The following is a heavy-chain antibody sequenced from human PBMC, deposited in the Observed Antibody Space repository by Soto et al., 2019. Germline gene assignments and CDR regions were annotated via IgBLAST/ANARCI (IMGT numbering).Heavy chain of an antibody. D-gene: IGHD6-13*01. Sequence: PSETLSLTCTVSGGSINNYYWSWIRQPPGKGLEWIGYMYYNGNANYNSSLKSRVTITVDTSKNQFSLKLTSVTAADTAVYYCARRGAAGTIYFDFWGQGALVTVSS. J-gene: IGHJ4*02. CDR3: ARRGAAGTIYFDF. CDR2: MYYNGNA. CDR1: GGSINNYY. V-gene: IGHV4-59*08.